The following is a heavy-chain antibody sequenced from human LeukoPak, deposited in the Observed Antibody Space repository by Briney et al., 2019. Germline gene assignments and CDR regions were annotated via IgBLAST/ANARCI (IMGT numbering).Heavy chain of an antibody. CDR3: ASHVIAVAGNDY. D-gene: IGHD6-19*01. Sequence: PGGSLRLSCAASGFTVSSNYMSWVRQAPGKGLEWVSVIYSGGSTYYADSVKGRFTISRDNSKNTLYLQMNSLRAEDTAVYYCASHVIAVAGNDYWGQGTLVTVSS. J-gene: IGHJ4*02. CDR2: IYSGGST. CDR1: GFTVSSNY. V-gene: IGHV3-66*04.